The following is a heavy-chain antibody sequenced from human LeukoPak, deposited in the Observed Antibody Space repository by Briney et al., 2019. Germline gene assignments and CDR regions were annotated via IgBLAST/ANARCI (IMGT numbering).Heavy chain of an antibody. J-gene: IGHJ4*02. Sequence: SETLSLTCTVSGDSVISGLYYWTWVRQPPGKGLEWIGYIYYSGSTTYSPSLKSRVTISIDTSKNQFSLNFKSVTAADTAVYFCARGKYYGDSDYWGQGTLVTVSS. CDR2: IYYSGST. D-gene: IGHD3-3*01. CDR3: ARGKYYGDSDY. CDR1: GDSVISGLYY. V-gene: IGHV4-61*01.